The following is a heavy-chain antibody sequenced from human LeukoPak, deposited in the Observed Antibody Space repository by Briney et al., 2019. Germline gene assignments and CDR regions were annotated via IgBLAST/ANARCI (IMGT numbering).Heavy chain of an antibody. CDR3: ATYECSSPNPWYFDL. CDR2: IYYSGST. J-gene: IGHJ2*01. Sequence: PSETLSLTCTVSGGSISSYYWSWIRQPPGKGLEWIGYIYYSGSTNYNPSLKSRVTISVDTSKNQFSLKLSSVTAADTAVYYCATYECSSPNPWYFDLWSRGTLVTVSS. V-gene: IGHV4-59*01. CDR1: GGSISSYY. D-gene: IGHD6-13*01.